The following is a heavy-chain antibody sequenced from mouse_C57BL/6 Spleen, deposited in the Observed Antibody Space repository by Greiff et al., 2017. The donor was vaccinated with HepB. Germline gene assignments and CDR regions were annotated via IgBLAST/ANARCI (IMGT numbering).Heavy chain of an antibody. V-gene: IGHV1-26*01. CDR3: ARGPPRDYFDY. Sequence: EVKLQQSGPELVKPGASVKISCKASGYTFTDYYMNWVKQSHGKSLEWIGDINPNNGGTSYNQKFKGKATLTVDKSSSTAYMELRSLTSEDSAVYYCARGPPRDYFDYWGQGTTLTVSS. J-gene: IGHJ2*01. CDR2: INPNNGGT. CDR1: GYTFTDYY.